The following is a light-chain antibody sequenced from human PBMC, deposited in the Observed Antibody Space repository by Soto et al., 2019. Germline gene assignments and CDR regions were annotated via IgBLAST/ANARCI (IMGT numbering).Light chain of an antibody. J-gene: IGKJ5*01. CDR2: GAS. CDR1: QSVSSSY. CDR3: QQYGSSPRT. V-gene: IGKV3-20*01. Sequence: EIVLAQSPGTLSSSPGERATLSCRSSQSVSSSYLAWYQQKPGQATRLLIYGASSRATGIPDRFSGSGSGTDFTLTISRLEPEDFAVYYCQQYGSSPRTVGQGTRLEIK.